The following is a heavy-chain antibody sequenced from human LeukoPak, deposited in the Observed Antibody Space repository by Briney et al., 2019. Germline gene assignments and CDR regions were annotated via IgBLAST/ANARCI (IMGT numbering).Heavy chain of an antibody. Sequence: SDTLSLTCAVCGGSITRRTYYWVWIREPPGKGLEWIGSIYYSGSTFFSPSHKSRVTISVDTSEHQFSLNLRSVTGADSRVFYCARVECTDGSCYTFDYWGQGTLVIVSS. J-gene: IGHJ4*02. CDR2: IYYSGST. D-gene: IGHD2-8*01. V-gene: IGHV4-39*07. CDR1: GGSITRRTYY. CDR3: ARVECTDGSCYTFDY.